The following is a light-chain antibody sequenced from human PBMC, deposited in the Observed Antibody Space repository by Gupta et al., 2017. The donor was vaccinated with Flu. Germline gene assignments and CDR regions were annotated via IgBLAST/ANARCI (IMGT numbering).Light chain of an antibody. J-gene: IGLJ1*01. V-gene: IGLV2-14*03. CDR3: SSFSSSSTLFV. CDR2: EVS. Sequence: QSALTQPASVSGSPGQSITISCTGTSSAVGGYNFVSWYQQHPGIAPKLMIYEVSNRPSGVSNRFSGSKSGNTASLTISGLQAEDESDYYCSSFSSSSTLFVFGTGTKVTVL. CDR1: SSAVGGYNF.